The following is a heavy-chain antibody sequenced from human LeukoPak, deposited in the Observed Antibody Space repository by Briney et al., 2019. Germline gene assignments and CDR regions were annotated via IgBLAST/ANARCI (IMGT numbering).Heavy chain of an antibody. J-gene: IGHJ4*02. D-gene: IGHD3-22*01. Sequence: ASVKVSCKASGYTFIGYYMHWVRQAPGQGLEWMGWINPNSGGTNYAQKFQGRVTMTRDTSISTAYMELSRLRSDDTAVYYCARGYDSSGPARDYWGQGTLVTVSS. V-gene: IGHV1-2*02. CDR1: GYTFIGYY. CDR3: ARGYDSSGPARDY. CDR2: INPNSGGT.